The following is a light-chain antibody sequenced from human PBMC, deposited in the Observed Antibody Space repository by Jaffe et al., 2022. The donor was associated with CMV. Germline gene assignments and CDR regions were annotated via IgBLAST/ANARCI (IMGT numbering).Light chain of an antibody. Sequence: DIQMTQSPSTLSASVGDRVTITCRASQSISSWLAWYQQIPGKVPKLLIYKASSLESGVPSRFSGSGSGTEFTLTISSLQPDDFATYYCQQYNSYSLTFGGGTKVEIK. V-gene: IGKV1-5*03. CDR3: QQYNSYSLT. J-gene: IGKJ4*01. CDR1: QSISSW. CDR2: KAS.